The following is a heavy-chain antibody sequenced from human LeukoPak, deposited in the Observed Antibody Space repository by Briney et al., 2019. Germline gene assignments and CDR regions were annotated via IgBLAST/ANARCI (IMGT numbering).Heavy chain of an antibody. CDR3: AKGSTYSSGWFHDY. CDR1: GFTFSSYI. D-gene: IGHD6-19*01. Sequence: PGGSLRLSCAASGFTFSSYIMSWVRQAPGKGLEWDSSINGGGESTNYADSVKGRFTISRDNSKNTLDLQMNSLRAEDTATYYCAKGSTYSSGWFHDYWGQGTLITVSS. V-gene: IGHV3-23*01. CDR2: INGGGEST. J-gene: IGHJ4*02.